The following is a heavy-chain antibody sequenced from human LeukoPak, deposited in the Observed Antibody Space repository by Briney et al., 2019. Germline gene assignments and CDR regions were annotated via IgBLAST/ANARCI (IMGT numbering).Heavy chain of an antibody. CDR2: IYSGGST. J-gene: IGHJ4*02. Sequence: GGSLRLSCAASGFTVSSNYMNWVRQAPGKGLEWVSVIYSGGSTYYADSVKGRFTISRDNSKNTLFLQMGSLRADDMAVYYCARWGSTSCYDYWGQGTLVTVSS. CDR3: ARWGSTSCYDY. V-gene: IGHV3-66*01. CDR1: GFTVSSNY. D-gene: IGHD2-2*01.